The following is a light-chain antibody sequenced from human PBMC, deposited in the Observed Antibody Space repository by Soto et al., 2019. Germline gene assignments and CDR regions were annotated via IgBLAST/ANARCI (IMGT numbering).Light chain of an antibody. CDR1: QTISFN. Sequence: EIVMTQSPATLPMSPGERASLSCRASQTISFNLAWYQRKPGQAPRLLIFGASTRATGVPDRFSGSGSGTEFTLSISSLQSEDFAIYYCQQYHNWPLTFGQGTKVDIK. CDR2: GAS. J-gene: IGKJ1*01. CDR3: QQYHNWPLT. V-gene: IGKV3-15*01.